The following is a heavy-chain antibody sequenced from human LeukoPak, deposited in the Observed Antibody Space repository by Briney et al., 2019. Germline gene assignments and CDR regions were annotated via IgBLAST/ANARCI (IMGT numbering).Heavy chain of an antibody. CDR2: ISPNSGGT. V-gene: IGHV1-2*02. D-gene: IGHD6-19*01. CDR3: ARDSGSGWPDY. Sequence: ASVKVSCKASGYSFSGHYMHWVRQAPGQGPEWMGWISPNSGGTNYAQKLQGRVTMTTDTSTSTAYMELRSLRSDDTAVYYCARDSGSGWPDYWGQGTLVTVSS. J-gene: IGHJ4*02. CDR1: GYSFSGHY.